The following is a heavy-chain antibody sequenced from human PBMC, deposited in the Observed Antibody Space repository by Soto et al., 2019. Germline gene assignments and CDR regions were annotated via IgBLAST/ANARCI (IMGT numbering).Heavy chain of an antibody. D-gene: IGHD6-13*01. CDR2: ISGSGGSS. Sequence: EVQLLESGGALEHPGGSLRLSCAAAGFAVSTYAMTWVRQAPGKGLEWVSVISGSGGSSYYADSVKGRFTISRDNAKHTLFLQMNGLRAEDTAVYYCAKVTKRAAAGRYEYYKYGMDVWGQGTTVTVSS. CDR3: AKVTKRAAAGRYEYYKYGMDV. CDR1: GFAVSTYA. J-gene: IGHJ6*02. V-gene: IGHV3-23*01.